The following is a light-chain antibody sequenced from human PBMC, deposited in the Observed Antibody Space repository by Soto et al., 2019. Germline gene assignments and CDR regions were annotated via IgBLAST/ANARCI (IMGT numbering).Light chain of an antibody. CDR1: QSVRSNY. V-gene: IGKV3-20*01. CDR3: QQYSTSPWT. CDR2: AAS. J-gene: IGKJ1*01. Sequence: EIVLTQSPGTLTLSPGERATLSCRASQSVRSNYLAWYQQGPGQAPRLLIFAASSRATGIPDRFSGSGSGTDFTLTISRLEPEDFAVYYCQQYSTSPWTFGLGTKVDIK.